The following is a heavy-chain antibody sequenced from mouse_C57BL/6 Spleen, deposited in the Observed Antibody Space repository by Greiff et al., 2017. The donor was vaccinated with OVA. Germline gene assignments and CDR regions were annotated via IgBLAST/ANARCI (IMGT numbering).Heavy chain of an antibody. V-gene: IGHV1-80*01. Sequence: VKLMESGAELVKPGASVKISCKASGYAFSSYWMNWVKQRPGKGLEWIGQIYPGDGDTNYNGKFKGKATLTADKSSSTAYMQLSSLTSEDSAVYFCARGEKNWYFDVWGTGTTVTVSS. J-gene: IGHJ1*03. CDR3: ARGEKNWYFDV. CDR2: IYPGDGDT. CDR1: GYAFSSYW.